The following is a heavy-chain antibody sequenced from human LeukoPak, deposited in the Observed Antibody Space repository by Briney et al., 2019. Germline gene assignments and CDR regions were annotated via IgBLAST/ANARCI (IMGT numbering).Heavy chain of an antibody. CDR3: ARARLGIVVVAYLDNDAFDI. D-gene: IGHD2-21*01. Sequence: GASVKVSCKASGYTFTSYYMHWVRQAPGQGLEWMGIINPSGGSTSYAQKFQGRVTMTRDTSTSTVYMELSSLRSEDTAVYYCARARLGIVVVAYLDNDAFDIWGQGTMVTVSS. J-gene: IGHJ3*02. CDR2: INPSGGST. V-gene: IGHV1-46*01. CDR1: GYTFTSYY.